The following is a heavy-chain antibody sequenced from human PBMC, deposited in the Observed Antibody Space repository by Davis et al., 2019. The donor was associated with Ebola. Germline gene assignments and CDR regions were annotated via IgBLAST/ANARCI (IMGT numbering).Heavy chain of an antibody. CDR1: GYSFTSYW. CDR3: ARLDPYSGSTMGWFDP. D-gene: IGHD1-26*01. Sequence: GESLKISCKGSGYSFTSYWIGWVRQMPGKGLEWMGIIYPGDSDTRYSPSFQGQVTISADKSISTAYLQWSSLKASDTAMYYCARLDPYSGSTMGWFDPWGQGTLVTVSS. J-gene: IGHJ5*02. CDR2: IYPGDSDT. V-gene: IGHV5-51*01.